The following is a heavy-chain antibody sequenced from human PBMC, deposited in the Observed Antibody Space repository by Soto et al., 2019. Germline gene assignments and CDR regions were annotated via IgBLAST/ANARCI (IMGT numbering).Heavy chain of an antibody. V-gene: IGHV3-9*01. Sequence: EVQLVESGGGSVHPGGSLRLSCAASGFNFDECAMHWVRQAPGKGLEWVSGISWSSGAINYADSVKGRFTISRDNAKNSLYLQMNSLRAEDTALYYCVKDLRSYASSGPTGGFDSWGQGTLVTVSS. CDR2: ISWSSGAI. CDR3: VKDLRSYASSGPTGGFDS. CDR1: GFNFDECA. J-gene: IGHJ4*02. D-gene: IGHD3-22*01.